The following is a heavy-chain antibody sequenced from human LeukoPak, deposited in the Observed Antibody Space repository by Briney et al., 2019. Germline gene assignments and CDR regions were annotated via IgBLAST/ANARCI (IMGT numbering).Heavy chain of an antibody. J-gene: IGHJ4*02. D-gene: IGHD6-13*01. CDR1: GGSISSGSYY. CDR3: AREGSSRTNFDY. Sequence: SETLSLTCTVSGGSISSGSYYWSWIRQPAGKGLEWIGRIYTSGSTNYNPSLKSRVTISVDTSKNQFSLKLSSVTAADTALYYCAREGSSRTNFDYWGQGTLVTVSS. CDR2: IYTSGST. V-gene: IGHV4-61*02.